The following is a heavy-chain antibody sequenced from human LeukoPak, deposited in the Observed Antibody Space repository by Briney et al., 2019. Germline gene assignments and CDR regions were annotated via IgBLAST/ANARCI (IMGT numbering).Heavy chain of an antibody. CDR1: GDSISSSSYY. CDR3: ARVRSTGLPDY. J-gene: IGHJ4*02. CDR2: IYYNGRT. D-gene: IGHD2-2*01. Sequence: SETLSLTCTVSGDSISSSSYYWAWIRQPPGKGLEWIGAIYYNGRTFYNPSLESRVTISVDTSKNQFSLHLTSVTAADTAVYYCARVRSTGLPDYWGQGTLVTVSS. V-gene: IGHV4-39*01.